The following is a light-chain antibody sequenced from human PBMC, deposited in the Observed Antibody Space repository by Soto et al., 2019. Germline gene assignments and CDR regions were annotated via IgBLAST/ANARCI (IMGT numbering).Light chain of an antibody. CDR3: SSYTSRSTLFV. Sequence: QSAPTQPASVSGSPGQSITISCTGTSSDFGGYDYVSWYQQHPGKAPKLMIFDVSDRPSGVSDRFSGSKSGNTASLTISGLQAEDEADYYCSSYTSRSTLFVFGTGTKLTVL. V-gene: IGLV2-14*01. CDR1: SSDFGGYDY. J-gene: IGLJ1*01. CDR2: DVS.